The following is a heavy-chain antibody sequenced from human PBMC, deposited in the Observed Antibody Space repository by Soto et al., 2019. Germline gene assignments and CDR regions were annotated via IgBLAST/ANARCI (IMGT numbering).Heavy chain of an antibody. CDR3: AREYYYDSSGYEYFDY. D-gene: IGHD3-22*01. V-gene: IGHV3-33*01. CDR1: GFTFSSYG. Sequence: GGSLRLSCAASGFTFSSYGMHWVRQAPGKGLEWVAVIWYDGSNKYYADSVKGRFTISRDNSKNTLYLQMNSLRAEDTAVYYCAREYYYDSSGYEYFDYWGQGTLVTVSS. J-gene: IGHJ4*02. CDR2: IWYDGSNK.